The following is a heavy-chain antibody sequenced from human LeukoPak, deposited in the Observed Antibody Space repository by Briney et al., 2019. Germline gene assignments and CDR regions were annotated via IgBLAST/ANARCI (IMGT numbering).Heavy chain of an antibody. CDR1: GGSFSGYY. CDR2: INHSGST. CDR3: AIRQKNYYDSSGYYYGDY. V-gene: IGHV4-34*01. Sequence: SETLSLTCAVYGGSFSGYYWSWIRQPPGKGLEWIGEINHSGSTNYNPSLKSRVTISVDTSKNQFSLKLSSVTAADTAVYYCAIRQKNYYDSSGYYYGDYWGQGTLVTVSS. J-gene: IGHJ4*02. D-gene: IGHD3-22*01.